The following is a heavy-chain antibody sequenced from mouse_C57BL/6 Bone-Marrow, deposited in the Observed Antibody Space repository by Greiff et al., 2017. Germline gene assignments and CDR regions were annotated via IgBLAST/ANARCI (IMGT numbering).Heavy chain of an antibody. D-gene: IGHD1-1*01. J-gene: IGHJ4*01. V-gene: IGHV2-9-1*01. CDR3: ARDYYGSSYYAMDY. CDR1: GFSLTSYA. CDR2: IWTGGGT. Sequence: QVQLQQSGPGLVAPSQRLSITCTVSGFSLTSYAISWVRQPPGKGLEWLGVIWTGGGTNYNSALKSRLSISKDNSKSQVFLKMNSLQTDDTARYYCARDYYGSSYYAMDYWGQGTSVTVSS.